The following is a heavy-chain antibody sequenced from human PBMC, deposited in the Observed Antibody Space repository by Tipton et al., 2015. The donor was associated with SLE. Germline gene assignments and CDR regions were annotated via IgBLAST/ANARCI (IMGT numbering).Heavy chain of an antibody. Sequence: SLRLSCSTSGFTCSLAWMSWVRQAPGKGLEWVGRIKARVDGGTSDYAAPGKDRFTISRDDSKSTLFLQINSLTTEYTAVYYCTTALDYDFWSGYQGFWGQGTLVTVSS. CDR3: TTALDYDFWSGYQGF. V-gene: IGHV3-15*01. J-gene: IGHJ4*01. CDR2: IKARVDGGTS. D-gene: IGHD3-3*01. CDR1: GFTCSLAW.